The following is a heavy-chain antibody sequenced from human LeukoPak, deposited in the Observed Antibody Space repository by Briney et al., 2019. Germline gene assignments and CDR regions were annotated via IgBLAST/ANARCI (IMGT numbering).Heavy chain of an antibody. Sequence: PSETLSLTCIVSGGSISGDYWSWIRQPPGKGLEWIGYIYDSGSTNYNPSLKSRVTISVDTSQNHFSLKLSSVTTADTAVYYCARGGYSHGYRSSYFDYWGQGTLVTVSS. D-gene: IGHD5-18*01. CDR2: IYDSGST. J-gene: IGHJ4*02. CDR3: ARGGYSHGYRSSYFDY. V-gene: IGHV4-59*01. CDR1: GGSISGDY.